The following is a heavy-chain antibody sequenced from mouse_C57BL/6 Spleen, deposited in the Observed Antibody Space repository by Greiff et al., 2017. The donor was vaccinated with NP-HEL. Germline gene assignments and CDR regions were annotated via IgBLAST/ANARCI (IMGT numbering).Heavy chain of an antibody. CDR1: GYTFTSYW. CDR2: IDPSDSYT. Sequence: QVQLQQPGAELVRPGTSVKLSCKASGYTFTSYWMHWVKQRPGQGLEWIGVIDPSDSYTNYNQKFKGKATLTVDTSSSTAYMQLSSLTSEDSAVYYCARPLSETTLGYRGQGTTLTVSS. V-gene: IGHV1-59*01. CDR3: ARPLSETTLGY. J-gene: IGHJ2*01. D-gene: IGHD2-14*01.